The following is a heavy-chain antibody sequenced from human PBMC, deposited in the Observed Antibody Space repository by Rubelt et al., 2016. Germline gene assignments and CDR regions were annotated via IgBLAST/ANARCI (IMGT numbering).Heavy chain of an antibody. D-gene: IGHD6-13*01. Sequence: QVQLVQSGAEVKKPGASVKVSCKASGYTFTGYYMHWVRQATGQGLEWMGWMNPNSGNTGFAQKFQGSVTMPRNTSVRTAYMGLSSRGSEEPAVYYCATPEPGIAAAELGYWGQGTLVTVSS. CDR1: GYTFTGYY. J-gene: IGHJ4*02. CDR3: ATPEPGIAAAELGY. CDR2: MNPNSGNT. V-gene: IGHV1-8*02.